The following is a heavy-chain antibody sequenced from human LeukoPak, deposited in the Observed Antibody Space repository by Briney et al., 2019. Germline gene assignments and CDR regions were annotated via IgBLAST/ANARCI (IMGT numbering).Heavy chain of an antibody. V-gene: IGHV3-21*01. D-gene: IGHD2-2*01. CDR2: ISSSRSHI. J-gene: IGHJ4*02. Sequence: GGSLRLSCAASGFTFSSYAMSWVRQAPGKGLEWVSSISSSRSHIYYADSVKGRFTISRDNAKNSLYLQMNSLRAEDTAVYYCARVDRYCSSTSCFGLDYWGQGTLVTVSS. CDR1: GFTFSSYA. CDR3: ARVDRYCSSTSCFGLDY.